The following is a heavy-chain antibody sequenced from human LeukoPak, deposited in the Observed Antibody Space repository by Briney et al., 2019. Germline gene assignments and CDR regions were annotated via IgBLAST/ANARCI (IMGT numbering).Heavy chain of an antibody. V-gene: IGHV1-18*01. D-gene: IGHD3-3*01. Sequence: ASVKVSCKASGSTFTSYGISWVRQAPGQGLEWMGWISAYNGNTNYAQKLQGRVTMTTDTSTSTAYMELRSLRSDDTAVYYCARVDYDFWSGYYTGAIDYWGQGTLVTVSS. J-gene: IGHJ4*02. CDR3: ARVDYDFWSGYYTGAIDY. CDR1: GSTFTSYG. CDR2: ISAYNGNT.